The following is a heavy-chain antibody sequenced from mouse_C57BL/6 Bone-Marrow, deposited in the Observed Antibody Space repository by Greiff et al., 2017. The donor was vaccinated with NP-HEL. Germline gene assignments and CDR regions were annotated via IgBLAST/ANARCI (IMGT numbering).Heavy chain of an antibody. CDR2: IYPRSGNT. D-gene: IGHD1-1*01. V-gene: IGHV1-81*01. Sequence: QVQLQQPGAELARPGASVKLSCKASGYTFTSYGISWVKQRTGQGLEWIGEIYPRSGNTYYNEKFKGKATLTADKSSSTAYMELRSLTSEDSAVYFCARWGYGRDYYFDYWGQGTTLTVSS. CDR1: GYTFTSYG. CDR3: ARWGYGRDYYFDY. J-gene: IGHJ2*01.